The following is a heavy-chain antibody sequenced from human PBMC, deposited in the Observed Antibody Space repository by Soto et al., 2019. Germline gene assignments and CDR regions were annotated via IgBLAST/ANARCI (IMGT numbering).Heavy chain of an antibody. D-gene: IGHD6-19*01. CDR1: GGSISSGGYY. V-gene: IGHV4-31*03. CDR3: ARVVESSGWRFDY. J-gene: IGHJ4*02. Sequence: SETLSLTCTVSGGSISSGGYYWSWIRQHPGKGLEWIGYIYYSGSTYYNPSLKSRVTISVDTSKNQFSLKLSSVTAADTAVYYCARVVESSGWRFDYWGQGTLVTVSS. CDR2: IYYSGST.